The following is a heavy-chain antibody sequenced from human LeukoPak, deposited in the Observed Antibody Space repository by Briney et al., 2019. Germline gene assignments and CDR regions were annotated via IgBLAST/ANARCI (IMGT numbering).Heavy chain of an antibody. CDR3: ARDSYYGLYGMDV. CDR2: IYSGGST. V-gene: IGHV3-66*01. CDR1: GFTVSSNY. D-gene: IGHD3-10*01. J-gene: IGHJ6*02. Sequence: GGSLRLSCAAYGFTVSSNYMSWVRQAPGKGLEWVSVIYSGGSTYYADSVKGRFTISRDNSKNTLYLQMNSLRAEDTAVYYCARDSYYGLYGMDVWGQGTTVTVSS.